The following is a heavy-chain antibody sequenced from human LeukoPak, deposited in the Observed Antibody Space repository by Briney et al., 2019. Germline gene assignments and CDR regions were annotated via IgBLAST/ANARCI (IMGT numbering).Heavy chain of an antibody. Sequence: GASVKVSCQASGYTFTGYYMHWVRQAPGQGLEWMGWINPNSGGTNYAQKFQGRVTMTRDTSISTAYMELSRLRSDDTAVYYCARTVTYDSSGYDAFDIWGQGTMVTVSS. D-gene: IGHD3-22*01. CDR2: INPNSGGT. CDR3: ARTVTYDSSGYDAFDI. CDR1: GYTFTGYY. J-gene: IGHJ3*02. V-gene: IGHV1-2*02.